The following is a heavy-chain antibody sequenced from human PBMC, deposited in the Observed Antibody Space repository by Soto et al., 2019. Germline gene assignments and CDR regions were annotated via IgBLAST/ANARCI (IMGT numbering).Heavy chain of an antibody. Sequence: ASVKVSCKASGYTFTSYGISWVRQAPGQGLEWMGWISAYNGNTNYAQKLQGRVTMTRDTSTSTAYMELRSLRSDDTAVYYCARSIVVVTALDYWGQGTLVTVAS. J-gene: IGHJ4*02. CDR1: GYTFTSYG. V-gene: IGHV1-18*01. CDR2: ISAYNGNT. D-gene: IGHD2-21*02. CDR3: ARSIVVVTALDY.